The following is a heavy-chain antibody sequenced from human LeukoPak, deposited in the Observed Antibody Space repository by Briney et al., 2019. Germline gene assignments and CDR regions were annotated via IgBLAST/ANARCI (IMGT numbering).Heavy chain of an antibody. Sequence: GESLKISFKGSGYSFTSYWIGWVRQMPGKGLEWMGIIYPGDSDTRYSPSFQGQVTISADKSINTAYLQWSSLKASDTAMFYCARPGGAGTYYSGLDYWGQGTLVTVSS. D-gene: IGHD3-10*01. J-gene: IGHJ4*02. CDR1: GYSFTSYW. CDR2: IYPGDSDT. V-gene: IGHV5-51*01. CDR3: ARPGGAGTYYSGLDY.